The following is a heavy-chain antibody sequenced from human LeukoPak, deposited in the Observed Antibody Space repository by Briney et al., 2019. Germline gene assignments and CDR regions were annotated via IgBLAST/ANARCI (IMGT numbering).Heavy chain of an antibody. CDR1: GGSISSYY. CDR2: IYYSGST. D-gene: IGHD2-21*02. CDR3: ARDARVVTASQGASDI. Sequence: PSETLSLTCTVSGGSISSYYWSWIRQPPGKGLEWIGYIYYSGSTNYNPSLKSRVTISVDTSKNQFSLKLSSVTAADTAVYYCARDARVVTASQGASDIWGQGTMVTVSS. J-gene: IGHJ3*02. V-gene: IGHV4-59*01.